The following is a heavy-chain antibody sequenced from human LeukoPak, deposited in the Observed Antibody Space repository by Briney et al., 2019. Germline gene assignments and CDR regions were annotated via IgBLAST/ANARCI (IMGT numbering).Heavy chain of an antibody. CDR1: GGSISSSSYY. J-gene: IGHJ4*02. Sequence: SETLYLTCTVSGGSISSSSYYWGWIRQPPGKGLEWIGSIYYSGSTYYNPSLKSRVTISVDTSKNQFSLKLSSVTAADTAVYYCARIYTAMAYDYWGQGTLVTVSS. D-gene: IGHD5-18*01. V-gene: IGHV4-39*07. CDR3: ARIYTAMAYDY. CDR2: IYYSGST.